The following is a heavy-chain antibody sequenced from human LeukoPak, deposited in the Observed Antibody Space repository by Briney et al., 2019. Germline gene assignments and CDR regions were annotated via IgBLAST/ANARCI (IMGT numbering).Heavy chain of an antibody. CDR2: IGGSGGST. D-gene: IGHD6-19*01. CDR1: GFTFSSYA. Sequence: GGSLRLSCAASGFTFSSYAMSWVRQAPGKGLEWVSAIGGSGGSTYYADSVKGRFTISRDNSKNTLYLQMNSLRAEDTAVYYCARNSHIAVAGTNWGQGTQVTVSS. J-gene: IGHJ4*02. V-gene: IGHV3-23*01. CDR3: ARNSHIAVAGTN.